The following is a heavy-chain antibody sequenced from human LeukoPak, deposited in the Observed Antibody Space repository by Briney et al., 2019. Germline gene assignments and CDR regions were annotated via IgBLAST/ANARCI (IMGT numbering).Heavy chain of an antibody. CDR2: LRSSSSYT. D-gene: IGHD3-22*01. CDR1: GFTFSENY. J-gene: IGHJ4*02. Sequence: WGSLRLSCSASGFTFSENYMSWLRQAPGKGLEWDAYLRSSSSYTNYEDSVKGRFTISRDNAKNSLYLQMNSLRAGDKAVYYCARGYYDNSGYSFPFDFWGQGTLVTVSA. CDR3: ARGYYDNSGYSFPFDF. V-gene: IGHV3-11*06.